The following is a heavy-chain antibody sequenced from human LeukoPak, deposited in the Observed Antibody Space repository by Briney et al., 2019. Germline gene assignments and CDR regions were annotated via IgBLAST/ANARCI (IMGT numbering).Heavy chain of an antibody. CDR3: ARGGPNHAFDI. Sequence: GGSLRFSCAASGYSFSSFWIYWVRQVPGKGLVYVSRVNNEGTGRTYADSVKGRFTISRDNAKNTVYLQMNSLRDEDTAVYYCARGGPNHAFDIWGQGTMVTVSA. CDR1: GYSFSSFW. D-gene: IGHD1-14*01. V-gene: IGHV3-74*01. J-gene: IGHJ3*02. CDR2: VNNEGTGR.